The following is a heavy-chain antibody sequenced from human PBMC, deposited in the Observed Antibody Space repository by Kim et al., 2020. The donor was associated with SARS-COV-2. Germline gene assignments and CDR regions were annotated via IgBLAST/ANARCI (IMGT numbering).Heavy chain of an antibody. Sequence: SETLSLTCAVYGGSFSGYYWSWIRQPPGKGLEWIGEINHSGSTNYNPSLKSRVTISVDTSKNQFSLKLSSVTAADTAVYYCARGRWNSGIRLRGQGTLVT. CDR1: GGSFSGYY. D-gene: IGHD1-26*01. V-gene: IGHV4-34*01. CDR3: ARGRWNSGIRL. CDR2: INHSGST. J-gene: IGHJ4*02.